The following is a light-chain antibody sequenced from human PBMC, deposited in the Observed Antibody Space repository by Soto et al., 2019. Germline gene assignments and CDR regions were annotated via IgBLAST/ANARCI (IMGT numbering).Light chain of an antibody. Sequence: EIVLTQSPATLSLSPGERATLSCRASQSVSSYLAWYQQKPGQAPRLLIYDASNRATGIPARFSGSGSWTDFTLTISSLEPEDFAVYYCQQRSNWPPYTFGQGIKLEIK. CDR2: DAS. CDR1: QSVSSY. V-gene: IGKV3-11*01. CDR3: QQRSNWPPYT. J-gene: IGKJ2*01.